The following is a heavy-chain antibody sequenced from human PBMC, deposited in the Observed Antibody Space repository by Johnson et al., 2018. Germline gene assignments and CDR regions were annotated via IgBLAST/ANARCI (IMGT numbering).Heavy chain of an antibody. Sequence: VQLLESGAEVKKPGASVKVSCKASGYTFSSYYMHWVRQAPGQGLEWMGIINPSGGSKSYAQKFQGRVTITADESTSTAYMGLSSLRSEDTAVFYCAEGQGAYDSLKHNAFDIWGQGTMVTVSS. CDR2: INPSGGSK. J-gene: IGHJ3*02. V-gene: IGHV1-46*01. CDR1: GYTFSSYY. CDR3: AEGQGAYDSLKHNAFDI. D-gene: IGHD3-22*01.